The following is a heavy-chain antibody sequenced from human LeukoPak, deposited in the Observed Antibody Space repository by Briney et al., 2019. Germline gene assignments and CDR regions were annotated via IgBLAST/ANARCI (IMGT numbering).Heavy chain of an antibody. J-gene: IGHJ5*02. CDR1: GFTFSNAW. CDR2: IKSKTDGGTT. CDR3: TTESDIAAAGTFDP. Sequence: GGSLRLSCAASGFTFSNAWMSWVRQAPGKGLEWVGRIKSKTDGGTTDYAAPVKGRFTISRDDSKNTLHLQMNSLKTEDTAVYYCTTESDIAAAGTFDPWGQGTLVTVSS. D-gene: IGHD6-13*01. V-gene: IGHV3-15*01.